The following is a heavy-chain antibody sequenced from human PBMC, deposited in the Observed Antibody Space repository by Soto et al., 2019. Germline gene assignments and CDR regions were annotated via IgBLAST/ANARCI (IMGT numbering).Heavy chain of an antibody. D-gene: IGHD3-10*01. J-gene: IGHJ6*02. Sequence: SVKVSCKASGGTFSSYAISWVRQAPGQGLEWMGGIIPIFGTANYAQKFQGRVTITADKSTSTAYMELSSLRSEDTAVYYCARQNYYGSGSYYIDYYYYGMDVWGQGTTVTVSS. V-gene: IGHV1-69*06. CDR3: ARQNYYGSGSYYIDYYYYGMDV. CDR1: GGTFSSYA. CDR2: IIPIFGTA.